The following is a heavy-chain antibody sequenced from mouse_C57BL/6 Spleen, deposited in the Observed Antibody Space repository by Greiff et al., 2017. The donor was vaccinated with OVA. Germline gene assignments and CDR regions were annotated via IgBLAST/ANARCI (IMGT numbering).Heavy chain of an antibody. Sequence: EVKVVESGGGLVKPGGSLKLSCAASGFTFSDYGMHWVRQAPEKGLEWVAYISSGSSTIYYADTVKGRFTISRDNAKNTLFLQMTSLRSEDTAMYYCARRVDYGRHFDYWGQGTTLTVSS. V-gene: IGHV5-17*01. CDR1: GFTFSDYG. D-gene: IGHD1-1*01. J-gene: IGHJ2*01. CDR2: ISSGSSTI. CDR3: ARRVDYGRHFDY.